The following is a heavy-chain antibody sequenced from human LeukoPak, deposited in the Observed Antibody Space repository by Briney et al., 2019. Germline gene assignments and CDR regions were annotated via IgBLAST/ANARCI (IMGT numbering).Heavy chain of an antibody. Sequence: SETLSLTCTVSGASISSFYWTWIRQPAGKGLEWIGRIYTSWSTNYNPSLKSRVTISVDKSENQFSLKLTSVTAADTAVYYCARGDYYDSSGYFLDFWGQGTLVTVSS. CDR2: IYTSWST. V-gene: IGHV4-4*07. J-gene: IGHJ4*02. CDR1: GASISSFY. CDR3: ARGDYYDSSGYFLDF. D-gene: IGHD3-22*01.